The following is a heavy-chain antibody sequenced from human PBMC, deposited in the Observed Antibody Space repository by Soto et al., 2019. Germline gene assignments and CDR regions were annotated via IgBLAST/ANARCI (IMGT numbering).Heavy chain of an antibody. CDR2: ISYDGSNK. CDR3: AKDSSGWSPYYFDY. Sequence: HPGGSLRLSCAASGFTFSSYGMHWVRQAPGKGLEWVAVISYDGSNKYYADSVKGRFTISRDNSKNTLYLQMNSLRAEDTAVYYCAKDSSGWSPYYFDYWGQGTLVTVSS. D-gene: IGHD6-19*01. J-gene: IGHJ4*02. CDR1: GFTFSSYG. V-gene: IGHV3-30*18.